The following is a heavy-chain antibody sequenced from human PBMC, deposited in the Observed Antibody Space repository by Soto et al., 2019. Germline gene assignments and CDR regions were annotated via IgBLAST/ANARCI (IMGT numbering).Heavy chain of an antibody. V-gene: IGHV3-64*01. CDR2: ISSNGGST. CDR3: ARVGGPLLVGGEDV. J-gene: IGHJ6*02. Sequence: EVQLVESGGGLVQPGGSLRLSCAASGFTFSSYAMHWVRQAPGKGLEYVSAISSNGGSTYYANSVKGRFTISRDNSKNTLYRQMGSLRAEDMAVYYCARVGGPLLVGGEDVWGQGTTVTVSS. CDR1: GFTFSSYA. D-gene: IGHD2-15*01.